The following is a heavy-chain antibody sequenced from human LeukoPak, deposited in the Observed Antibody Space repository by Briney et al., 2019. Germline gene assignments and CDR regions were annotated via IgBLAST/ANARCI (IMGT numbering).Heavy chain of an antibody. J-gene: IGHJ4*02. D-gene: IGHD3-22*01. Sequence: GGSLRLSCAASGFTFSSYWMHWVRQAPGEGLVWVSRINSGGSSTSYADSVKGRFTISRDNAKNTLYLQMNSLRAEDTAVYYCARLPGSSGYYYFNYWGQGTLVTVPS. CDR1: GFTFSSYW. CDR2: INSGGSST. V-gene: IGHV3-74*01. CDR3: ARLPGSSGYYYFNY.